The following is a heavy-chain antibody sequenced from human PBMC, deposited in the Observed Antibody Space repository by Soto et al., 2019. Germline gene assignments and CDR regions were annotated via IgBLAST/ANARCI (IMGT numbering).Heavy chain of an antibody. V-gene: IGHV3-23*01. CDR3: VKNSGWFNT. J-gene: IGHJ5*02. CDR1: GFTFGTTD. Sequence: AGTLTLSCAASGFTFGTTDMSWVRQAPGEGLEWVSTIDGSGGITYYADSVKGRFTISRDNSRNTVYLHMSSLRGDDTALYYCVKNSGWFNTWGQGALVTVSS. CDR2: IDGSGGIT. D-gene: IGHD3-10*01.